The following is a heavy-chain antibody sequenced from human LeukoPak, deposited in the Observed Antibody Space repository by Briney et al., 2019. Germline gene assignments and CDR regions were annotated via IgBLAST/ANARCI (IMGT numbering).Heavy chain of an antibody. CDR1: GYTFTSYD. D-gene: IGHD3-10*01. CDR2: MNPNSGNT. CDR3: ARSSMVRGVIPVDY. J-gene: IGHJ4*02. V-gene: IGHV1-8*01. Sequence: ASVKVSCKASGYTFTSYDINWVRQAPGQGLEWMGWMNPNSGNTGYAQKFQGRVTMTRNTSISTAYMELSSLRSEDTAVYYCARSSMVRGVIPVDYWGQGTLVTVSS.